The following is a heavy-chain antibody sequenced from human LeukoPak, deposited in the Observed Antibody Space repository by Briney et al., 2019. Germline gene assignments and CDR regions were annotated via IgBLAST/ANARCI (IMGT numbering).Heavy chain of an antibody. J-gene: IGHJ4*02. CDR1: GYTLTGYY. V-gene: IGHV1-2*02. D-gene: IGHD1-7*01. CDR2: INPNSGGT. CDR3: ARSPITGTKGVFDY. Sequence: GASVKVSCKASGYTLTGYYMHWVRQAPGQGLEWMGWINPNSGGTNYAQKFQGRVTMTRDTSISTAYMELSRLRSDDTAVYYCARSPITGTKGVFDYWGQGTLVTVSS.